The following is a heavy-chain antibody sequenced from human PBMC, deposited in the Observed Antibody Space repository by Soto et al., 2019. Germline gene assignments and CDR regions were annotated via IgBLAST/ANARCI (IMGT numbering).Heavy chain of an antibody. V-gene: IGHV3-13*01. CDR2: IGTAGDT. D-gene: IGHD4-17*01. Sequence: LCLSCTASGFTFSSYDMHWVRQATGKGLEWVSAIGTAGDTYYPGSVKGRFTISRENAKNSLYLQMNSLRAGDTAVYYCARDPYSSTTVTIMDCWGQGTQVTVSS. CDR3: ARDPYSSTTVTIMDC. J-gene: IGHJ4*02. CDR1: GFTFSSYD.